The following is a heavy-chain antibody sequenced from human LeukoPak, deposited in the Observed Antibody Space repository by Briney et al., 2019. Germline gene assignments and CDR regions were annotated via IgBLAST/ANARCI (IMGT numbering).Heavy chain of an antibody. J-gene: IGHJ2*01. D-gene: IGHD6-13*01. CDR3: ARLTSSWYQDWYFDL. CDR2: IYHSGSP. Sequence: KASETLSLTCTVSGYSISSGYYWGWIRQPPGMGLEWIGTIYHSGSPNYNPSLKGRVTMSVDTSKNQFSLKLSSVTAADTAVYYCARLTSSWYQDWYFDLWGRGTLVTVSS. V-gene: IGHV4-38-2*02. CDR1: GYSISSGYY.